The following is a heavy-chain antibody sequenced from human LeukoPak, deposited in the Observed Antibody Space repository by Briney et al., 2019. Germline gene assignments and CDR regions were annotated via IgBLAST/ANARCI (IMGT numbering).Heavy chain of an antibody. Sequence: ASVKVSCKASGYTFTSYYMHWVRQAPGQGLEWMGIINPSGGSTSYAQKFQGRVTMTRDTSTSTVYMELSSLGSEDTAVYYCASLPTDDYGDYGEDYGMDVWGQGTTVTVSS. CDR1: GYTFTSYY. V-gene: IGHV1-46*01. CDR3: ASLPTDDYGDYGEDYGMDV. J-gene: IGHJ6*02. CDR2: INPSGGST. D-gene: IGHD4-17*01.